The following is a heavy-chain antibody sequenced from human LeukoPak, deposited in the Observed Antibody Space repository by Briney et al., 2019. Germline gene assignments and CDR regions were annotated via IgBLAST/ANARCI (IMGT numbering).Heavy chain of an antibody. J-gene: IGHJ4*02. CDR2: IYYSGST. CDR1: GGSISSYY. Sequence: SETLSLTCTVSGGSISSYYWSWIRQPPGKGLEWIGYIYYSGSTNYNPSLKSQVTISVDTSKNQFSLKLSSVTAADTAVYYCARRNYYDSVLGYWGQGTLVTVSS. V-gene: IGHV4-59*01. CDR3: ARRNYYDSVLGY. D-gene: IGHD3-22*01.